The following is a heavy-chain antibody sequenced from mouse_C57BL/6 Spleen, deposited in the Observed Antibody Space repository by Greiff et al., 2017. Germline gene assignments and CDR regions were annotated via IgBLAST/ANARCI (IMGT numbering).Heavy chain of an antibody. CDR2: INPSNGGT. CDR1: GYTFTSYW. V-gene: IGHV1-53*01. Sequence: VQLQQPGTELVKPGASVKLSCKASGYTFTSYWMHWVKQRPGQGLEWIGNINPSNGGTNYNEKFKSKATLTVDKSSSTAYMPLSSLTSEDSAVYYCAPGDYDYAWFAYWGQGTLVTVSA. D-gene: IGHD2-4*01. J-gene: IGHJ3*01. CDR3: APGDYDYAWFAY.